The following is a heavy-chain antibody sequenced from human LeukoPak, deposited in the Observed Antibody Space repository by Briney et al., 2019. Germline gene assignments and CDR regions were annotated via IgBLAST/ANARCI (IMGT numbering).Heavy chain of an antibody. D-gene: IGHD6-6*01. CDR3: ARRSAARDAFDI. CDR1: GFTFSSYW. J-gene: IGHJ3*02. Sequence: GGSLRLSCAASGFTFSSYWMHWVRQGPGKGLVWVSRIKSDGSSTTYACSVKGRFTISRDNAKNPLYLQMNSLRAEDTAVYYCARRSAARDAFDIWGQGTMVTVSS. CDR2: IKSDGSST. V-gene: IGHV3-74*03.